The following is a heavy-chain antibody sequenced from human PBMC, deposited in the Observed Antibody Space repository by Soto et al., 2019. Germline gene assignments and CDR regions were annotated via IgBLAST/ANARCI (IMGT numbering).Heavy chain of an antibody. Sequence: GGALRLSCAASEFTFSNYGMHWFRQSPCKGLEWVAVISYDGSNKYYADSVKGRFTISRDNSKNTLYLQMNSLRAEDTAVYYCAKVLQALQRLLRYIDYWDQAILVTVSS. CDR3: AKVLQALQRLLRYIDY. CDR1: EFTFSNYG. CDR2: ISYDGSNK. J-gene: IGHJ4*02. V-gene: IGHV3-30*18. D-gene: IGHD6-25*01.